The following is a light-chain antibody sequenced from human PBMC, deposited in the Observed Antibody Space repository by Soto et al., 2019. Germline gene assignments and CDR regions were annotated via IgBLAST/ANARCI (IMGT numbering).Light chain of an antibody. Sequence: QSALTQPASVSGSPGQSITISCTGTSSDVGGYNYVSSYQQHPGKAPKLMIYDVSNRPSGVSNRFSGSTSGNTASLTISGLQAEDEADYYCSSYTSSSTLVVFGTGTKLTVL. J-gene: IGLJ1*01. CDR1: SSDVGGYNY. CDR3: SSYTSSSTLVV. CDR2: DVS. V-gene: IGLV2-14*01.